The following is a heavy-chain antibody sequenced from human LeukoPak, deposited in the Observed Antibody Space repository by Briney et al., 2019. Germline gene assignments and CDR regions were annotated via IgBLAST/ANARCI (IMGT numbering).Heavy chain of an antibody. Sequence: GGSLRLSCAASGFTFSSYAMHWVRQAPGKGLEYVSAVCSNGGSTYYANSVKGRFTISRDNSKNTLYLQMGNLRAEDMAVYYCARESHVDTAMVKAGYYFDYWGQGTLVTVSS. D-gene: IGHD5-18*01. CDR1: GFTFSSYA. V-gene: IGHV3-64*01. J-gene: IGHJ4*02. CDR2: VCSNGGST. CDR3: ARESHVDTAMVKAGYYFDY.